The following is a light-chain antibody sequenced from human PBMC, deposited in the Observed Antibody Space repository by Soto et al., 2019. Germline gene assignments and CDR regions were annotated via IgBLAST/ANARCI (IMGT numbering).Light chain of an antibody. CDR3: QQYFTSPLT. V-gene: IGKV3-20*01. J-gene: IGKJ4*01. CDR2: GVS. Sequence: EVVLTQSPGTLSLSPGESATLSCRARQSVSSNYLAWYQQKPGQAPRLLIYGVSTRATGIPDRFSGSGSGTDFSLTIRRLEPEDFALYYCQQYFTSPLTFGGGTKVEIK. CDR1: QSVSSNY.